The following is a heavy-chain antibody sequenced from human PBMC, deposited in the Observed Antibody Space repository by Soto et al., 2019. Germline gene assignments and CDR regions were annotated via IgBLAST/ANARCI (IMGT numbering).Heavy chain of an antibody. D-gene: IGHD2-15*01. CDR2: IIPIFGTA. CDR3: ASGHIVVVVAATRNYYYGMDV. J-gene: IGHJ6*02. V-gene: IGHV1-69*13. CDR1: GGTFSSYA. Sequence: SVKVSCKASGGTFSSYAISWVRQAPGQGLEWMGGIIPIFGTANYAQKFQGRVTITADESASTAYMELSSLRSEDTAVYYCASGHIVVVVAATRNYYYGMDVWGQGTTVTVSS.